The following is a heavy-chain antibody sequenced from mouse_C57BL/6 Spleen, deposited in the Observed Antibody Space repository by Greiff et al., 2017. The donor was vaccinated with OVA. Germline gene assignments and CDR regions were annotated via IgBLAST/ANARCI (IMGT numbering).Heavy chain of an antibody. J-gene: IGHJ1*03. V-gene: IGHV5-9-1*02. CDR2: ISSGGDYI. D-gene: IGHD2-4*01. CDR1: GFTFSSYA. CDR3: TRDRYDYDENWYFDV. Sequence: DVHLVESGEGLVKPGGSLKLSCAASGFTFSSYAMSWVRQTPEKRLEWVAYISSGGDYIYYADTVKGRFTISRDNARNTLYLQMSSLKSEDTAMYYCTRDRYDYDENWYFDVWGTGTTVTVSS.